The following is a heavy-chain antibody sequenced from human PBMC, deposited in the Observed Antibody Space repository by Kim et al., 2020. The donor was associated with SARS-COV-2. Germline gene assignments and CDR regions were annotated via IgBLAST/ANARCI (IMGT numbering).Heavy chain of an antibody. CDR1: GFIFSDRA. Sequence: GGSLRLSCAVSGFIFSDRAMYCVRQAPGKGLEWVAVISDDGTKKYYMESVKGRFSVSRDNSKSTLYLQMDSVRVEDTGVYYCARDVALDSWGPGTLVAVSS. V-gene: IGHV3-30*04. J-gene: IGHJ4*02. CDR2: ISDDGTKK. D-gene: IGHD5-12*01. CDR3: ARDVALDS.